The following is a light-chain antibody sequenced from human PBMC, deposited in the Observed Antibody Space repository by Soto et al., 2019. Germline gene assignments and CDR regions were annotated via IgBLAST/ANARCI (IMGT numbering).Light chain of an antibody. Sequence: QSVLTQPASVSGSPGQSITISCTGTSSDVGGYNYVSWYQQHPGKAPKVMIYEVSNRPSGVSNRFSGSKSGNTASLTISGLQAEDEADYYCSSYTSSSTPFDVFGTGTRSPS. CDR2: EVS. J-gene: IGLJ1*01. CDR3: SSYTSSSTPFDV. CDR1: SSDVGGYNY. V-gene: IGLV2-14*01.